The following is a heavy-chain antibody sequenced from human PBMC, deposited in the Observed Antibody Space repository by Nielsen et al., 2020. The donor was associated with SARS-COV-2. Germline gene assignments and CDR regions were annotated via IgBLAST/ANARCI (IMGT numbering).Heavy chain of an antibody. Sequence: GESLKISCAASGFTFSSYGMHWVRQAPGKGLEWVAVIWYDGSNKYYADSVKGRFTISRDNAKNSLYLQMNSLRAEDTAVYYCARGRLSDYDAFDIWGQGTMVTVSS. CDR3: ARGRLSDYDAFDI. J-gene: IGHJ3*02. D-gene: IGHD4-17*01. CDR2: IWYDGSNK. CDR1: GFTFSSYG. V-gene: IGHV3-33*01.